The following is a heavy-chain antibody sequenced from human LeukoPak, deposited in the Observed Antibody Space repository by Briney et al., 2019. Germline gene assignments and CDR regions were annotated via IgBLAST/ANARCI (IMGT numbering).Heavy chain of an antibody. J-gene: IGHJ4*02. CDR3: ARDGYCSSTSQRSGRIKYYFDY. CDR2: ISYDGSNK. Sequence: GGSLRLSCAASGFTFSSYAMHWVRQAPGKGLEWVAVISYDGSNKYYADSVKGRFTISRDNSKNTLYLQMNSLRAEDTAVHYCARDGYCSSTSQRSGRIKYYFDYWGQGTLVTVSS. V-gene: IGHV3-30-3*01. CDR1: GFTFSSYA. D-gene: IGHD2-2*01.